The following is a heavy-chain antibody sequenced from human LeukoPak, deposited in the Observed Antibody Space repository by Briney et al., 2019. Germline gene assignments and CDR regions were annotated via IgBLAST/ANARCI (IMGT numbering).Heavy chain of an antibody. CDR1: GFTFSTYS. Sequence: GGSLRLSCAASGFTFSTYSMNWVRQAPGKGLEWVSSISSSTTYIYYADSVKGRFTISRDNAKNSLYLQMNSLRSEDTAVYYCARGKGAAAGYRPRKATYNWFDPWGQGTLVTVSS. D-gene: IGHD6-13*01. CDR3: ARGKGAAAGYRPRKATYNWFDP. V-gene: IGHV3-21*04. J-gene: IGHJ5*02. CDR2: ISSSTTYI.